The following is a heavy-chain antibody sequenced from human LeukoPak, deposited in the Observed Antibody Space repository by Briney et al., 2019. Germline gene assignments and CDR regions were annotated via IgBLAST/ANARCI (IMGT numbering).Heavy chain of an antibody. CDR3: ARMQSAYDAFDI. CDR1: GFSLSTKGMC. Sequence: SGPTLVNPTQPLTLTYTFSGFSLSTKGMCVSWIRQPPEKALEWLARIDWDDDKYYSTSLKTRLTISKDTSKNQVVLTMTNVDPVDTATYYCARMQSAYDAFDIWGQGTLVTVSS. J-gene: IGHJ3*02. D-gene: IGHD3-3*01. CDR2: IDWDDDK. V-gene: IGHV2-70*11.